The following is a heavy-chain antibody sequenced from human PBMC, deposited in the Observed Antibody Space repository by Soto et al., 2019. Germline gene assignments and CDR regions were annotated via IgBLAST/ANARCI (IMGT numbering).Heavy chain of an antibody. CDR2: IIPIFGTA. CDR3: ARDFPDYGDSPQVLDRNYGMDV. Sequence: QVQLVQSGAEVKKPGSSVKVSCKASGGTFSSYAISWVRQAPGQGLEWMGGIIPIFGTANYAQKFQGRVTITADKSTSTAYMELSSLRSEDTAVYYCARDFPDYGDSPQVLDRNYGMDVWGQGTTVTVSS. CDR1: GGTFSSYA. V-gene: IGHV1-69*06. D-gene: IGHD4-17*01. J-gene: IGHJ6*02.